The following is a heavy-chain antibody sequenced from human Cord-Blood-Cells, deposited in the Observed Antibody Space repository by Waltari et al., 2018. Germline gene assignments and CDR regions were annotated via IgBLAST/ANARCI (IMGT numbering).Heavy chain of an antibody. CDR3: ARHRTGDDAFDI. CDR2: IYYSGST. V-gene: IGHV4-39*01. Sequence: QLQLQESGPGLVKPSGTLSLTCTVSGGSISSSSYYWGWSRQPTGKGLEWNGSIYYSGSTYYNPSLNSRVTISVDTSKNQFSLKLSSVTAADTAVYYCARHRTGDDAFDIWGQGTMVTDSS. D-gene: IGHD7-27*01. J-gene: IGHJ3*02. CDR1: GGSISSSSYY.